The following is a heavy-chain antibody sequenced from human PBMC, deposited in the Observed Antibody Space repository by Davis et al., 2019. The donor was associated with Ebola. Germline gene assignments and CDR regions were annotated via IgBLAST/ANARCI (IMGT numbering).Heavy chain of an antibody. CDR1: GYTFTSYG. CDR2: MNPNSGNT. J-gene: IGHJ5*02. V-gene: IGHV1-8*02. Sequence: ASVKVSCKASGYTFTSYGISWVRQAPGQGLEWMGWMNPNSGNTGYAQKFQGRVTMTRNTSISTAYMELSSLRSEDTAVYYCARDRGSSWLHWFDPWGQGTLVTVSS. D-gene: IGHD6-13*01. CDR3: ARDRGSSWLHWFDP.